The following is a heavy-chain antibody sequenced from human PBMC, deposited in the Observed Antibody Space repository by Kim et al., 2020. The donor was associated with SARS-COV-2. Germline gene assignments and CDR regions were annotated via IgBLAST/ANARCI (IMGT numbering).Heavy chain of an antibody. J-gene: IGHJ6*03. Sequence: GGSLRLSCAASGFTFDDYAMHWVRQAPGKGLEWVSGISWNSGSIGYADSVKGRFTISRDNAKNSLYLQMNSLRAEDTALYYCAKDAGTVDYYYMDVWGKG. CDR1: GFTFDDYA. D-gene: IGHD6-13*01. CDR3: AKDAGTVDYYYMDV. V-gene: IGHV3-9*01. CDR2: ISWNSGSI.